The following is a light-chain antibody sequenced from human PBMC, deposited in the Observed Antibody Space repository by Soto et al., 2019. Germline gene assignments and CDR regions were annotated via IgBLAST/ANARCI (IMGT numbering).Light chain of an antibody. V-gene: IGKV3-20*01. CDR3: QQSGIR. CDR2: GAS. J-gene: IGKJ1*01. Sequence: ESVLTQSPGTLSLSPGERATLSCRASQSLTSDYLAWYQQKPGQTPRLLIHGASSRATGIPDRFSGSGSVTDLTLTISRLEAEDSAVSYWQQSGIRFGRETEVEIK. CDR1: QSLTSDY.